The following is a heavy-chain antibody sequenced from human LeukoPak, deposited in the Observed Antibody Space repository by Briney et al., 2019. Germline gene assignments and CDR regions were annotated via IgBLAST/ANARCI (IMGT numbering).Heavy chain of an antibody. D-gene: IGHD3-16*01. Sequence: ETLSLTCTVSGGSISSSSYYWGWIRQPPGKGLEWVSVIFSGGSTYYADSVKGRFTISRDSSKNTVYRQMNSLRAEDKAVYYCARAIYDYVWGSYDYWGQGTLVTVSS. CDR2: IFSGGST. V-gene: IGHV3-66*01. CDR3: ARAIYDYVWGSYDY. J-gene: IGHJ4*02. CDR1: GGSISSSSYY.